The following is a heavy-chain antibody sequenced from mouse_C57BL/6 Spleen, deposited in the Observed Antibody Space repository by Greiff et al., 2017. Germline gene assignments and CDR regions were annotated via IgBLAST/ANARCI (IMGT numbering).Heavy chain of an antibody. D-gene: IGHD3-2*02. V-gene: IGHV5-9*01. Sequence: EVKLQESGGGLVKPGGSLKLSCAASGFTFSSYTMSWVRQTPEKRLEWVATISGGSGNTYYPDSVKGRFTISRNTAKNTLSLQMSSLRSEDSSLYYCARGEGSGFSFADWGQGTLVTVSA. CDR3: ARGEGSGFSFAD. J-gene: IGHJ3*01. CDR2: ISGGSGNT. CDR1: GFTFSSYT.